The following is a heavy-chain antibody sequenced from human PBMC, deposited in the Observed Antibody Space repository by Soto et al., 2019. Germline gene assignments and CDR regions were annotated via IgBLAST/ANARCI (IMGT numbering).Heavy chain of an antibody. V-gene: IGHV3-66*01. CDR1: GFTVSVNY. Sequence: PGGSRRLSCAASGFTVSVNYMSWVRQAPGKGLEWVSILYSGGDTYYADSVKGRFTISRDNSKNTVYLQMNSLRAEDTAVYYCARDRSRAEIDYWGQGTLVTVS. J-gene: IGHJ4*02. CDR2: LYSGGDT. D-gene: IGHD6-13*01. CDR3: ARDRSRAEIDY.